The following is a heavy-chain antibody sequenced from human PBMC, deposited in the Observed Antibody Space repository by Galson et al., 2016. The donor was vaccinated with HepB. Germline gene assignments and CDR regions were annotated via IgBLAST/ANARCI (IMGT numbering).Heavy chain of an antibody. CDR1: GFTFSNSW. D-gene: IGHD1-14*01. J-gene: IGHJ4*02. CDR2: INQDGNNR. V-gene: IGHV3-7*01. CDR3: TRVSREPASDY. Sequence: SLRLSCAASGFTFSNSWMNWIRQAPGKGLEWVANINQDGNNRYYVDSVKGRFTISRDNAKNSLFLQMNSLRAEDTAVYYCTRVSREPASDYWGQGTLVTVSS.